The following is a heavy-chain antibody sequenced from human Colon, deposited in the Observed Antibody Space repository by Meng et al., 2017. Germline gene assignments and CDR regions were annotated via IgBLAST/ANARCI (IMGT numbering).Heavy chain of an antibody. CDR2: IIPIFGRT. J-gene: IGHJ6*02. CDR3: ARARGGYHYYGMDV. Sequence: SVKVSCKASGGTFSSYAISWVRQAPGQGLEWMGGIIPIFGRTNYAQKFQGRVTITTDESTSTAYMELSSLRSEDTAVYYCARARGGYHYYGMDVWGQGTTVTVSS. V-gene: IGHV1-69*05. CDR1: GGTFSSYA. D-gene: IGHD3-16*01.